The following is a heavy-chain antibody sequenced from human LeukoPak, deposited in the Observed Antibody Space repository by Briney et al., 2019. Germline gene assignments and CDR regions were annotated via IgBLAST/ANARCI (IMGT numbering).Heavy chain of an antibody. D-gene: IGHD5-24*01. CDR3: AKSQDGYNAPAGY. CDR1: GFTFSSYG. J-gene: IGHJ4*02. V-gene: IGHV3-30*18. Sequence: GGSLRLSCAASGFTFSSYGMHWVRQAPGKGLEWVAVISYDGSNKYYADSVKGRFTISRDNSKNTLYLQMNSLRAEDTAVYYCAKSQDGYNAPAGYWGQGTLVTVSS. CDR2: ISYDGSNK.